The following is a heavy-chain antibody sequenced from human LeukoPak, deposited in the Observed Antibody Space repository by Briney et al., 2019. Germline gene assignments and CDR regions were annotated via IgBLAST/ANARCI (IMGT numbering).Heavy chain of an antibody. CDR2: IKHDGSEE. V-gene: IGHV3-7*01. J-gene: IGHJ2*01. CDR1: GITFSSLW. CDR3: AGGQGWHFDL. D-gene: IGHD2-15*01. Sequence: GGSLRLSCEVSGITFSSLWMSWFRQAPGKGLEWVADIKHDGSEEHYVASVKGRFTISRDNAKPYLQMNSLRADDTAVYYCAGGQGWHFDLWGLGTLITVSS.